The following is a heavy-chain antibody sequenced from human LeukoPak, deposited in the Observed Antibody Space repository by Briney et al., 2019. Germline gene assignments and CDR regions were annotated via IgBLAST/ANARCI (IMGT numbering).Heavy chain of an antibody. CDR3: ARDSSGWYDFDY. CDR1: GYTFTGYY. J-gene: IGHJ4*02. Sequence: ASVKVSCKASGYTFTGYYMHWVRQAPGQGLEWMGWINPNSGGTNYAQKFQGRVTMTRDTSISTAYMELSRLRSDDTAVYDCARDSSGWYDFDYWGQGTLVTVSS. D-gene: IGHD6-19*01. V-gene: IGHV1-2*02. CDR2: INPNSGGT.